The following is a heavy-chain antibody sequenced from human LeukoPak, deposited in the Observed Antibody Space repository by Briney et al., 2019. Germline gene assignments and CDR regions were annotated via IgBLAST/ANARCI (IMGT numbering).Heavy chain of an antibody. CDR3: AGHTGETSYYGMDV. J-gene: IGHJ6*02. D-gene: IGHD7-27*01. Sequence: PGGSLRLSCAASGFTFSSYSMNWVRQAPGKGLEWVSSISSSSSYTYYADSVKGRFTISRDNAKNSLYLQMNSLRAEDTAVYYCAGHTGETSYYGMDVWGQGTTVTVSS. V-gene: IGHV3-21*01. CDR1: GFTFSSYS. CDR2: ISSSSSYT.